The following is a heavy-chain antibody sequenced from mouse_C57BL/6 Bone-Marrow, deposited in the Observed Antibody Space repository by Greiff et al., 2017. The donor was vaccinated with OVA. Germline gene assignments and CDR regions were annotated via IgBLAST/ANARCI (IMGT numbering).Heavy chain of an antibody. D-gene: IGHD1-1*01. Sequence: QVQLQQSGAELVKPGASVKISCKASGYAFSSYWMNWVKQRPGKGLEWIGQIYPGDGDTNYNGKFKGKATLTADKSSSTAYMQLSSLTSEDSAVYFCARRTYGSSYHFAYWGQGTLVTVSA. CDR3: ARRTYGSSYHFAY. CDR2: IYPGDGDT. V-gene: IGHV1-80*01. J-gene: IGHJ3*01. CDR1: GYAFSSYW.